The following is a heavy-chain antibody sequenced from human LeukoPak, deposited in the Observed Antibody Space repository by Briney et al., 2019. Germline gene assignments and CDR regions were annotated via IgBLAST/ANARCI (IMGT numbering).Heavy chain of an antibody. CDR1: GYTFTGYY. CDR3: ARTNSGSSLSAFDI. Sequence: GASVNVSCKTSGYTFTGYYINWVRRAPGQGLEWMGWISAYNGKTIYAQKLQGRVTMTTDTSTSTAYMELWSLRSDDTAVYYCARTNSGSSLSAFDIWGQGTMVTVSS. CDR2: ISAYNGKT. J-gene: IGHJ3*02. V-gene: IGHV1-18*04. D-gene: IGHD1-26*01.